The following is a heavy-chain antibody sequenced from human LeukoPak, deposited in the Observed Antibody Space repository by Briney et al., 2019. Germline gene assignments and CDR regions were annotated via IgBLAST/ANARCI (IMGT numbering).Heavy chain of an antibody. J-gene: IGHJ4*02. V-gene: IGHV3-74*01. CDR2: INTDGSTT. CDR3: AKIDAY. Sequence: GGSLRLSCAASGFTFSRYLMHWVRQGPGKELVWVSRINTDGSTTAYAGSVKGRFTISRDNAKNTLYLQMSSLRAEDTAVYYCAKIDAYWGQGTLVTVSS. CDR1: GFTFSRYL.